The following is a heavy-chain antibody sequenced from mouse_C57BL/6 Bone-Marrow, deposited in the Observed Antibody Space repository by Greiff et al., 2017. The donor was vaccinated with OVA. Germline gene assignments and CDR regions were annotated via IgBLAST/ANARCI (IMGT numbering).Heavy chain of an antibody. V-gene: IGHV14-1*01. CDR1: GFNIKDYY. J-gene: IGHJ3*01. CDR2: IDPEDGDT. Sequence: EVQLQQSGAELVRPGASVKLSCTASGFNIKDYYMHWVKQRPEQGLEWIGRIDPEDGDTEYAPKFQGKATMTADTSSNTAYLQLSSLTSEDTAVYYCTRLTTVVAPFAYWGQGTLVTVSA. D-gene: IGHD1-1*01. CDR3: TRLTTVVAPFAY.